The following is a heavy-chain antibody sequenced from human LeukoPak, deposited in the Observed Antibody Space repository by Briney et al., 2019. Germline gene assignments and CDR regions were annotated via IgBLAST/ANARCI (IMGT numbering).Heavy chain of an antibody. CDR3: AKGLNWNREYNWFDP. J-gene: IGHJ5*02. D-gene: IGHD1/OR15-1a*01. V-gene: IGHV3-9*03. CDR1: GFIFDDYA. Sequence: PGRSLRLSCAASGFIFDDYAMHWVRQAPGKGLEWVSGISWNSGSIGYADSVKGRFTISRDNAKNSLYLQMNSLRAEDMALYYCAKGLNWNREYNWFDPWGQGTLVTVSS. CDR2: ISWNSGSI.